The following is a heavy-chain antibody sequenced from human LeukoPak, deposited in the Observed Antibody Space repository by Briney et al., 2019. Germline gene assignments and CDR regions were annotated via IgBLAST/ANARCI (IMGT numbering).Heavy chain of an antibody. CDR3: ARDSKSTADAFDI. CDR2: TYHSDYT. Sequence: SETPSLTCTVSGDSITSSHWWSWIRQSPGKGLEWIGNTYHSDYTNYNPSLKGRATISVDKSKNQLSLKVISVTAADTAMYYCARDSKSTADAFDIWGQGTMVTVSS. V-gene: IGHV4-4*02. J-gene: IGHJ3*02. CDR1: GDSITSSHW. D-gene: IGHD5/OR15-5a*01.